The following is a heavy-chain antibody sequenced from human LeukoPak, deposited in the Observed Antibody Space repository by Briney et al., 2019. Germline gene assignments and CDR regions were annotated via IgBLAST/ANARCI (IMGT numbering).Heavy chain of an antibody. D-gene: IGHD3-16*01. CDR2: ISSSSSYI. V-gene: IGHV3-21*01. CDR1: GFTFSSYS. Sequence: GGSLRLSCAASGFTFSSYSMNWVRQAPGKGLEWVSSISSSSSYIYYADPVKGRFTISRDNAKNSLYLQMNSLRAEDTAVYYCARVSWLGLGWFDPWGQGTLVTVSS. J-gene: IGHJ5*02. CDR3: ARVSWLGLGWFDP.